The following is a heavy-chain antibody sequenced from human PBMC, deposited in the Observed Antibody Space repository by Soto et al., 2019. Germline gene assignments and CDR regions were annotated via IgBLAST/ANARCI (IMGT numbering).Heavy chain of an antibody. Sequence: GGSLRLSCAASGFTFSSYAMSWVRQAPGKGLEWVSAISGSGGSTYYADSVKGRFTISRDNSKNTLYLQMNSLRAEDTAVYYCAKSGNIVVVPAASAGYYYYYGMDVWGQGTTVTVSS. CDR3: AKSGNIVVVPAASAGYYYYYGMDV. V-gene: IGHV3-23*01. CDR1: GFTFSSYA. D-gene: IGHD2-2*01. CDR2: ISGSGGST. J-gene: IGHJ6*02.